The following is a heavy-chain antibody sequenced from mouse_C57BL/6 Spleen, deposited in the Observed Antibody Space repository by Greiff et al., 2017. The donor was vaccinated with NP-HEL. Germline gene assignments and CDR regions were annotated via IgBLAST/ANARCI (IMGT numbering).Heavy chain of an antibody. J-gene: IGHJ1*03. Sequence: VQLQQSGAELVKPGASVKMSCKASGYTFTSYWITWVKQRPGQGLEWIGDIYPGSGSTNYNEKFKSKATLTVETSSSTAYMQLSSLTSEDSAVYYCARRGGSSFYWYFDVWGTGTTVTVSS. CDR2: IYPGSGST. D-gene: IGHD1-1*01. CDR3: ARRGGSSFYWYFDV. CDR1: GYTFTSYW. V-gene: IGHV1-55*01.